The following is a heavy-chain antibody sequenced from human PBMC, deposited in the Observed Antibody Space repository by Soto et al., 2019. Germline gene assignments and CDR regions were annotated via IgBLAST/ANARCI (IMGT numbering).Heavy chain of an antibody. CDR1: GFTFDDYA. CDR3: AKDMGLSGWFNYFDY. CDR2: ISWNSGSS. J-gene: IGHJ4*02. V-gene: IGHV3-9*01. D-gene: IGHD6-19*01. Sequence: EVQLVESGGGLVQPGRSLRLSCAASGFTFDDYAMHWVRQAPGKGLEWVSGISWNSGSSGYADSVKGRFTISRDNAKNSLYLRMNSLRAEDTAVYYCAKDMGLSGWFNYFDYWGQGTLVTVSS.